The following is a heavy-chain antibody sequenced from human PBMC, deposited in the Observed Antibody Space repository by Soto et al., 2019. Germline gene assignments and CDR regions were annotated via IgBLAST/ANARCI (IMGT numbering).Heavy chain of an antibody. J-gene: IGHJ6*02. CDR1: GFTFNHNA. CDR2: IWYDGSEK. V-gene: IGHV3-33*01. Sequence: QVQLVESGGGVVQPGRSLRLSCAASGFTFNHNAMHWVRQAAGKGLGWVAQIWYDGSEKYYTDSVKGRFTISRDNFKTTVFLQMDSLRVEDTAVYYCARDGQQQAPYALDVWGQGATVIVSS. D-gene: IGHD6-13*01. CDR3: ARDGQQQAPYALDV.